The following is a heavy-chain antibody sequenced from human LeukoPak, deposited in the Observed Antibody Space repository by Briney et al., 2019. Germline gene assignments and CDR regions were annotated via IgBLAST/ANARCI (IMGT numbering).Heavy chain of an antibody. CDR1: GGSISSGSNY. D-gene: IGHD2-15*01. Sequence: SQTLSLTCSVSGGSISSGSNYWSWIRQPAGKGLEWIGRIHTSGSTNYNLSLKSRVTISGDTSKNQFDLKLSSVTAADTAVYYCAREGCSGGSCDHDYWGQGTLVTVSS. CDR3: AREGCSGGSCDHDY. J-gene: IGHJ4*02. V-gene: IGHV4-61*02. CDR2: IHTSGST.